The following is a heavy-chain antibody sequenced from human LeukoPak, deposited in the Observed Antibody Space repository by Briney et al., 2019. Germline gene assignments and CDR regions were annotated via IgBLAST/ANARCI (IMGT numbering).Heavy chain of an antibody. CDR2: ISWNSGSI. CDR3: ARDFYDKWGVVIANAFDI. J-gene: IGHJ3*02. Sequence: SGGSLRLSCAASGLTFDDYAMHWVRQAPGKGLEWVSGISWNSGSIGYADSVKGRFTISRDNAKNSLYLQMNSLRAEDTAVYYCARDFYDKWGVVIANAFDIWGQGTMVTVSS. D-gene: IGHD2-21*01. CDR1: GLTFDDYA. V-gene: IGHV3-9*01.